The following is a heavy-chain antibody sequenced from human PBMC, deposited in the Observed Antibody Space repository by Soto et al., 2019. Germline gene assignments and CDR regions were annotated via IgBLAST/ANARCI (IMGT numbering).Heavy chain of an antibody. V-gene: IGHV1-69*13. CDR1: GGTFSSYA. D-gene: IGHD6-19*01. Sequence: GASVKVSCKASGGTFSSYAISWVRQAPGQGLEWMGGIIPIFGTANYAQKFQGRVTITADESTSTAYMELSSLRSEDTAVYYCARGPDRTGYSSGWYGYWGQGTLVTVSS. J-gene: IGHJ4*02. CDR3: ARGPDRTGYSSGWYGY. CDR2: IIPIFGTA.